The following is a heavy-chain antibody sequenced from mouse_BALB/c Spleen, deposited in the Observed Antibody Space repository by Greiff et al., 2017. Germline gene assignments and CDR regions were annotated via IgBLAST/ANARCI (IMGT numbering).Heavy chain of an antibody. CDR3: TIEGGNSYFDY. D-gene: IGHD2-1*01. V-gene: IGHV1-7*01. CDR1: GYTFTSYW. Sequence: VKLQQSGAELAKPGASVKMSCKASGYTFTSYWMHWVKQRPGQGLEWIGYINPSTGYTEYNQKFKDKATLTADKSSSTAYMQLSSLTSEDSAVYYCTIEGGNSYFDYWGQGTTLTVAS. CDR2: INPSTGYT. J-gene: IGHJ2*01.